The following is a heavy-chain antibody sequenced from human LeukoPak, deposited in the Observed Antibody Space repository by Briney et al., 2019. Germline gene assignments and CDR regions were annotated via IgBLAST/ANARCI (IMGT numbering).Heavy chain of an antibody. CDR3: ARRYQLYYFDY. CDR2: IYHSGST. V-gene: IGHV4-38-2*01. J-gene: IGHJ4*02. D-gene: IGHD2-2*01. CDR1: GYSISSGYY. Sequence: SETLSLTCAVSGYSISSGYYWGWIRQPPGKGLEWIGSIYHSGSTYYNPSLKSRVTISVDTSKNQFSLKLSSVTAAVTAVYYCARRYQLYYFDYWGQGTLVTVSS.